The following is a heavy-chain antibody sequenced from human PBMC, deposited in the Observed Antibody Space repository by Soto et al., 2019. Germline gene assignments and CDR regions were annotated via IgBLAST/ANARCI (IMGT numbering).Heavy chain of an antibody. J-gene: IGHJ6*02. V-gene: IGHV5-51*01. CDR3: AGGGVRGVVTRTRDYYGMDV. D-gene: IGHD3-10*01. CDR2: ICPGDSDT. Sequence: EVQLVQSGAEAKKPGESLKISCKGSGYNFTNYWIGWVRQMPGKGLESMGSICPGDSDTRYSPSFQGQVTHSADKSISTAYLQWSSLKDSDTAMYYCAGGGVRGVVTRTRDYYGMDVWGQGTTVTVSS. CDR1: GYNFTNYW.